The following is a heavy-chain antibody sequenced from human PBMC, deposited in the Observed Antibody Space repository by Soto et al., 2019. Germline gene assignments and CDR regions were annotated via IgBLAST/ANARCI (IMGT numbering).Heavy chain of an antibody. CDR1: GFTFRSYA. CDR2: ISGSVDRA. CDR3: TKGYGASHSPFDY. D-gene: IGHD5-12*01. V-gene: IGHV3-23*01. Sequence: WGSLRLSCAASGFTFRSYAMNWVRQAPGKGPEWVSGISGSVDRAYHANSVKGRFTISRDNSKNTLYLQVNSLRAEDTAVYYCTKGYGASHSPFDYWGKGNQVNVSS. J-gene: IGHJ4*02.